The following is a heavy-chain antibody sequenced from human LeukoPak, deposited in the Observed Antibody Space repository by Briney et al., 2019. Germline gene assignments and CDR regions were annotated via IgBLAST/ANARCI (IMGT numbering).Heavy chain of an antibody. J-gene: IGHJ4*02. CDR1: GGTFSSYA. CDR2: IIPIFGTA. V-gene: IGHV1-69*05. D-gene: IGHD2-2*01. Sequence: ASVKVSCKASGGTFSSYAISWVRRAPGQGLGWMGRIIPIFGTANYTQKFQGRVTITTDESTSTAYMELSSLRSDDTAVYYCARDIATVVHQDWGQGTLVTVSS. CDR3: ARDIATVVHQD.